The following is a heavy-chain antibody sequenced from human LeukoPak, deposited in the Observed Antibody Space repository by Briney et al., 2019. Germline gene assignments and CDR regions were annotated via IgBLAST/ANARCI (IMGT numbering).Heavy chain of an antibody. CDR3: ARVDFPKWELLGPNDY. D-gene: IGHD1-26*01. Sequence: PGGSLRLSCAASGFTFSSYAMHWVRQAPGKGLEWVAVISYDGSNKCYADSVKGRFTISRDNSKNTLYLQMNSLRAEDTAVYYCARVDFPKWELLGPNDYWGQGTLVTVSS. CDR2: ISYDGSNK. CDR1: GFTFSSYA. V-gene: IGHV3-30*04. J-gene: IGHJ4*02.